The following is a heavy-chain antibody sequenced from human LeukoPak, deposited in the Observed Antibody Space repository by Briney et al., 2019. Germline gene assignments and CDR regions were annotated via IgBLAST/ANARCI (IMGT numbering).Heavy chain of an antibody. Sequence: SETLSLTCAVYGGPFSGYYWSWIRQPPGKGREWSGEINHSGRTNYNPSLKRPLTPAVDTSEHQCSLKLSSVTAADTAMYYCARAGGYDILTGTTPQYYYGMDVWGQGTTVTVSS. J-gene: IGHJ6*02. V-gene: IGHV4-34*01. CDR3: ARAGGYDILTGTTPQYYYGMDV. CDR1: GGPFSGYY. CDR2: INHSGRT. D-gene: IGHD3-9*01.